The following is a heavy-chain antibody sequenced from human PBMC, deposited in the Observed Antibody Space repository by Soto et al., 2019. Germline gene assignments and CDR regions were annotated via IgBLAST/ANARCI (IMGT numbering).Heavy chain of an antibody. CDR1: GGSINNYY. V-gene: IGHV4-59*01. Sequence: QVHLQESGPGLVKPSETLSLTCSISGGSINNYYWTWIRQTPGKGLEWIGYIYYTGRTIYNPCLGSRVTISLATSKNQFSLKLSSVTTTDTAVYYCARGTLWFGALGADDPWGQGTLVTVSS. CDR2: IYYTGRT. CDR3: ARGTLWFGALGADDP. D-gene: IGHD3-10*01. J-gene: IGHJ5*02.